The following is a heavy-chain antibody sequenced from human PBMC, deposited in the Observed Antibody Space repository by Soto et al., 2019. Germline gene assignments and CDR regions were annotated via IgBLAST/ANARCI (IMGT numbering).Heavy chain of an antibody. CDR2: INTGGVT. CDR3: TRDKGDKVAYGMDV. V-gene: IGHV3-48*03. Sequence: AWWSLRLSCTASVFTVRSCEMNWFRQAPGKGLEWVSYINTGGVTIYADSVKGRFIISRDNAQNSLLLQMNSLRAEDTAVYYCTRDKGDKVAYGMDVWGQGTTVTVSS. CDR1: VFTVRSCE. J-gene: IGHJ6*02. D-gene: IGHD3-16*01.